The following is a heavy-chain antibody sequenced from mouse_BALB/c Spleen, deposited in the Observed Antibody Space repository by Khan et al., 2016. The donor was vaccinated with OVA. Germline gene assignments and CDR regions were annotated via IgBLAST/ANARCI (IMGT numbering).Heavy chain of an antibody. J-gene: IGHJ4*01. CDR3: VRRGISYYYAMDY. CDR2: IRRKRNNFAT. CDR1: GFTFNTYA. Sequence: EVQLVESGGGLVQPKGSLKLSCAASGFTFNTYAMNWVRQAPGKGLEWVARIRRKRNNFATYYADSVKDRFTISRDDSQSMLYLQMNNLKTEDTAMYYCVRRGISYYYAMDYWGQGTSVTVSS. V-gene: IGHV10-1*02.